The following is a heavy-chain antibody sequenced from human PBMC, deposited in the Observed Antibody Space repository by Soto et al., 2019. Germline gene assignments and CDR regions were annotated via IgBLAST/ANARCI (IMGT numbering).Heavy chain of an antibody. CDR1: GYTFTSYG. CDR3: ARDYDGVAAAGTVVDY. V-gene: IGHV1-18*01. D-gene: IGHD6-13*01. CDR2: ISAYNGNT. J-gene: IGHJ4*02. Sequence: ASVKVSCKASGYTFTSYGISWVRQAPGQGLEWMGWISAYNGNTNYAQKLQDRVTMTTDTSTSTAYMELRSLRSDDTAVYYCARDYDGVAAAGTVVDYWGQGTLVTVSS.